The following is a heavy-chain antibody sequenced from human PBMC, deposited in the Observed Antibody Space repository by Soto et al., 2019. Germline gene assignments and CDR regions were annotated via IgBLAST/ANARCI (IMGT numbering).Heavy chain of an antibody. CDR1: GGTFSSYA. CDR3: ARDRELVPLYYCDGMDV. D-gene: IGHD6-6*01. CDR2: IIPIFGTA. J-gene: IGHJ6*02. Sequence: QVQLVQSGAEVKKPGSSVKVSCKASGGTFSSYAISWVRQAPGQGLEWMGGIIPIFGTANYAQKFQGRVTITADESTSTAYMELSSLRSEDTAVYYCARDRELVPLYYCDGMDVWGQGTTVTVSS. V-gene: IGHV1-69*01.